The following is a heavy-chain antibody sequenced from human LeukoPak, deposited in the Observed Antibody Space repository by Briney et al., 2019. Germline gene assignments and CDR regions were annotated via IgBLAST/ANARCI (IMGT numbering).Heavy chain of an antibody. V-gene: IGHV1-2*02. J-gene: IGHJ4*02. Sequence: GASVKVSCKTSGYTFAGYYIHWLRQAPGQGLEWVGWINPDSGVTDSTENFQGRVTMTSDMSITTVYMELTRLRSDDTAGYYCATGGHLTSNHYYVPPDFWGQGTLVSVSS. CDR3: ATGGHLTSNHYYVPPDF. CDR1: GYTFAGYY. CDR2: INPDSGVT. D-gene: IGHD3-22*01.